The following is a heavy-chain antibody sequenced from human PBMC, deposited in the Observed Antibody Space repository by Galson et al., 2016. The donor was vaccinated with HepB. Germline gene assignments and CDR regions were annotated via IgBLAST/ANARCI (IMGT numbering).Heavy chain of an antibody. CDR1: GFSFSGYT. D-gene: IGHD2-2*03. V-gene: IGHV3-21*01. CDR2: ISSTSTYT. CDR3: ARDGYCSSTSCPKTLYYYYYMDL. J-gene: IGHJ6*03. Sequence: LRLSCAASGFSFSGYTMSWFRQAPGQAPEWVSAISSTSTYTYYSDSVKGRFRVSRDNAKDSLYLQMNNLRAEDTAVYFCARDGYCSSTSCPKTLYYYYYMDLWGNGTRVTVSS.